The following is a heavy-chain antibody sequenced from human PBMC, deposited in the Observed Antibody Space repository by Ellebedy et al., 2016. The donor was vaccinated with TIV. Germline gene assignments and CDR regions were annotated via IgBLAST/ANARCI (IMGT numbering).Heavy chain of an antibody. V-gene: IGHV3-30-3*01. CDR2: ISYDGSNK. Sequence: GGSLRLXXAASGFTFSSYAMHWVRQAPGKGLEWVAVISYDGSNKYYADSVKGRFTISRDNSKNTLYLQMNSLRAEYTAVYYCARDYYYGMDVWGQGTTVTVSS. J-gene: IGHJ6*02. CDR1: GFTFSSYA. CDR3: ARDYYYGMDV.